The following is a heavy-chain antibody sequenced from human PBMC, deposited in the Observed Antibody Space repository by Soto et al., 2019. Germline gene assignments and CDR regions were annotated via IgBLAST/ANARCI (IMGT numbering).Heavy chain of an antibody. Sequence: SETLSLTCTVSGGSISSDDYYWSWIRQPPGKGLEWIGYIYYSGRTAYNPSLKSRLIISIDTSKNQFSLNLSSMSATDTAVYYCARELSNSPDYFDFSGQGTLVTVSS. CDR2: IYYSGRT. CDR3: ARELSNSPDYFDF. V-gene: IGHV4-30-4*01. D-gene: IGHD6-6*01. J-gene: IGHJ4*02. CDR1: GGSISSDDYY.